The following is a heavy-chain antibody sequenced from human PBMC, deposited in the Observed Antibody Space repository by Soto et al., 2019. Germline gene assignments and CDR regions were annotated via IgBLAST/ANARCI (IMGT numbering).Heavy chain of an antibody. Sequence: QVQLQESGPGLVKPSQTLSLTCTVSGGSISSGGYYWSWIRQHPGKGLEWIGYIYYSGSTYYNPSLKSRVTISVDTSKNQFSLKLSSVTAADTAVYYCARVSSSGWPGYLVGGFDYWCQGTLVTVSS. CDR3: ARVSSSGWPGYLVGGFDY. J-gene: IGHJ4*02. D-gene: IGHD6-19*01. V-gene: IGHV4-31*03. CDR2: IYYSGST. CDR1: GGSISSGGYY.